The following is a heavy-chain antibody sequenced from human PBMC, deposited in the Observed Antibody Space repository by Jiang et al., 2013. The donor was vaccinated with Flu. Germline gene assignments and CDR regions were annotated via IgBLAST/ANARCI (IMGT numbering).Heavy chain of an antibody. CDR3: AGGVNSNLYSSLGY. J-gene: IGHJ4*02. CDR2: IYPGDSDT. D-gene: IGHD6-6*01. Sequence: PGKGLEWMGIIYPGDSDTRYSPSFQGQVTISADKSISTAYLQWSSLKASDTAMYYCAGGVNSNLYSSLGYWGQGTLVTVSS. V-gene: IGHV5-51*01.